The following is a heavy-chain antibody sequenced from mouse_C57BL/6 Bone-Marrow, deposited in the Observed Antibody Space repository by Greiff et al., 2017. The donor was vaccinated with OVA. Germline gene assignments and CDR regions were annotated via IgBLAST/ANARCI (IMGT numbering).Heavy chain of an antibody. V-gene: IGHV5-12*01. D-gene: IGHD2-3*01. Sequence: EVQRVESGGGLVQPGGSLKLSCAASGFTFSDYYMYWVRQTPEKRLEWVAYISNGGGSTYYPATVQGRFTISRDNAKNTLYLQMSLLKSEDTAMYYCARPVYDGYPYYYAMDYWGQGTSVTVSS. CDR2: ISNGGGST. CDR1: GFTFSDYY. J-gene: IGHJ4*01. CDR3: ARPVYDGYPYYYAMDY.